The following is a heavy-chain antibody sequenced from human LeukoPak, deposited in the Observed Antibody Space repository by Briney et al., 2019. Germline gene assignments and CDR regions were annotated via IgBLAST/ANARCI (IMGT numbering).Heavy chain of an antibody. V-gene: IGHV3-48*04. CDR1: GFTFSSYN. J-gene: IGHJ6*03. CDR2: ISSSSSAK. Sequence: PGGSLRPSCAASGFTFSSYNLNWVRQAPGRGLEWVSFISSSSSAKYYADSVRGRFTISRDNAKNSLYLQMNSLRAEDTAVYYCASPPDIVVEPDAITDYYYMAVWGKGTTVTVSS. CDR3: ASPPDIVVEPDAITDYYYMAV. D-gene: IGHD2-2*02.